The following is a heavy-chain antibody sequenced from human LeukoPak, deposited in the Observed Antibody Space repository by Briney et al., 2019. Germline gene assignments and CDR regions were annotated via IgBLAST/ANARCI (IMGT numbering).Heavy chain of an antibody. D-gene: IGHD5-18*01. Sequence: SETLSLTCTVSGXSISSYYWSWIRQPPGKGLEWIGYIYYSGSTNYNPSLKSRVTISVDTSKNQFSLKLSSVTAADTAVYYCATHRGYSYGFFDYWGQGTLVTVSS. J-gene: IGHJ4*02. CDR1: GXSISSYY. CDR2: IYYSGST. CDR3: ATHRGYSYGFFDY. V-gene: IGHV4-59*08.